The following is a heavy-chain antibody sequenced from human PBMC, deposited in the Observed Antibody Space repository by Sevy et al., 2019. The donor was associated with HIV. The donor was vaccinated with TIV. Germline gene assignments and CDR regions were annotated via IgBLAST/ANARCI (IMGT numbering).Heavy chain of an antibody. D-gene: IGHD2-21*01. Sequence: GGSLRISCAASGFSFDDYTMHWVRQAPGKGLEWVSFISWDGGITDYADSVRGRFTISRDNDKDSLSLQMNSLRTEDTALYYCAKVGAATAPVVSATPDYYYFYMDVWGKGTTVTVSS. CDR3: AKVGAATAPVVSATPDYYYFYMDV. J-gene: IGHJ6*03. CDR1: GFSFDDYT. V-gene: IGHV3-43*01. CDR2: ISWDGGIT.